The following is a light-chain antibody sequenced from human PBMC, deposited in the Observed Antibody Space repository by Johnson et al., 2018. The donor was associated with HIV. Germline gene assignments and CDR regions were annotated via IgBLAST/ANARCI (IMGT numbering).Light chain of an antibody. CDR2: DNN. J-gene: IGLJ1*01. CDR3: GTWDSSLSIFV. Sequence: QSVLTQPPSVSAAPGQKVTIYCSGSSSNVGNNYVSWYQQLPGTAPKLLIYDNNKRPSGIPDRVSGSKAGSSATLGIAGLQTGDEADYYCGTWDSSLSIFVFGTGTKVTVL. V-gene: IGLV1-51*01. CDR1: SSNVGNNY.